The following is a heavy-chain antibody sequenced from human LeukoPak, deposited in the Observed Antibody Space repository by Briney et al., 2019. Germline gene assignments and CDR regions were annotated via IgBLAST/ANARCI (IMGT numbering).Heavy chain of an antibody. V-gene: IGHV3-33*01. CDR2: IWYDGSQR. J-gene: IGHJ2*01. CDR1: GFNFSRNG. CDR3: ASVVSYYGSSYRLLDV. D-gene: IGHD3-10*01. Sequence: GGSLRLSCAAAGFNFSRNGMHWVRQAPGKGLEWVSLIWYDGSQRQYADSVQGRFTVSRDNLKNTLYLKMNGLRVEDTAVYYCASVVSYYGSSYRLLDVWGRGTLVTVSS.